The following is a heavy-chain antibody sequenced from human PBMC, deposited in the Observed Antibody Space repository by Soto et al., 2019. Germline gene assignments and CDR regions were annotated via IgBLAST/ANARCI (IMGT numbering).Heavy chain of an antibody. CDR2: TYYRSKWYY. V-gene: IGHV6-1*01. CDR3: ARGEQYSGRIFDY. CDR1: GDSVSSNSAG. Sequence: SQTLSLTCAITGDSVSSNSAGWSWVRQSPSRGLEWLGRTYYRSKWYYEYAVSVRGRITINPDTSKNQCSLQLNSVTPEDTAVYFCARGEQYSGRIFDYWGQGTLVTV. J-gene: IGHJ4*01. D-gene: IGHD1-26*01.